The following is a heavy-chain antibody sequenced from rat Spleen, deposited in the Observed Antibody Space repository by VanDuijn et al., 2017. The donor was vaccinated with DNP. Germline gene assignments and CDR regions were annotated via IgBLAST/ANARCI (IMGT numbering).Heavy chain of an antibody. CDR3: AREIPPVDY. CDR2: INKDSTKI. J-gene: IGHJ2*01. V-gene: IGHV4-2*01. CDR1: GFNFNDYW. Sequence: EVKLVESGGGLVQPGRSLILSCAAPGFNFNDYWMVWVRQAPGKGLEWIGEINKDSTKIDYSPSLKDKFTISRDNAQNTLYLQVNKLGSEDTAIYYCAREIPPVDYWGQGVMVTVSS. D-gene: IGHD1-4*01.